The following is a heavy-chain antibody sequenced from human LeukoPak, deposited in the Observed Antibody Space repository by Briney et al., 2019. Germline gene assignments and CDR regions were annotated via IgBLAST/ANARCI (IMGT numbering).Heavy chain of an antibody. J-gene: IGHJ4*02. V-gene: IGHV3-74*01. Sequence: GGSLRLSCAASGFTFSSYWMHWVRQAPGKGLVWVSRINSDGSSTSYADSVKGRFTISRDNAKNSLYLQMNSLRAEDTALYYCAKRATHRGFDYWGQGTLVTVSS. CDR2: INSDGSST. D-gene: IGHD2-15*01. CDR3: AKRATHRGFDY. CDR1: GFTFSSYW.